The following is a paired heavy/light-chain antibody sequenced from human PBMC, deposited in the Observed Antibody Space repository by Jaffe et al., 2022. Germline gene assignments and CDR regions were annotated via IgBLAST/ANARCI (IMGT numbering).Light chain of an antibody. J-gene: IGKJ2*01. Sequence: EIVLTQSPGTLSLSPGERATLSCRASQSVSSSYLAWYQQKPGQAPRLLIYGASSRATGIPDRFSGTGSGTDFTLTISRLEPEDFAVYFCQHYDNSPQNTFGQGTKLEIK. CDR3: QHYDNSPQNT. V-gene: IGKV3-20*01. CDR2: GAS. CDR1: QSVSSSY.
Heavy chain of an antibody. D-gene: IGHD3-22*01. CDR2: IFQSGST. Sequence: QVQLQESGPGLVKPSETLSLTCEVSDYSISSYSTNGAYYWGWIRQPPGKGLEWIGSIFQSGSTYYNPSLKSRVTISVDTSKNQFSLKLTSVTAADTAVYYCARTTYNGSGLDYYYYMDVWGKGTTFTVSS. CDR1: DYSISSYSTNGAYY. V-gene: IGHV4-38-2*01. J-gene: IGHJ6*03. CDR3: ARTTYNGSGLDYYYYMDV.